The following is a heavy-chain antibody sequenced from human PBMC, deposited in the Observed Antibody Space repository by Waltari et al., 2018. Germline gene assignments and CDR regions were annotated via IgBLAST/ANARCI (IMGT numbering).Heavy chain of an antibody. D-gene: IGHD4-17*01. CDR3: TRVIGDNGWGRYFDL. J-gene: IGHJ4*02. CDR1: GYSISSDYS. CDR2: VYHSGSA. Sequence: QVQLQESGPGLVKPSETLSLTCAVSGYSISSDYSWGWLRPSPGKGLEWLGGVYHSGSAYYNPSLKSRLTISVDKSKNQFSLRLTSVTAADTAVYYCTRVIGDNGWGRYFDLWGQGTLVTASS. V-gene: IGHV4-38-2*01.